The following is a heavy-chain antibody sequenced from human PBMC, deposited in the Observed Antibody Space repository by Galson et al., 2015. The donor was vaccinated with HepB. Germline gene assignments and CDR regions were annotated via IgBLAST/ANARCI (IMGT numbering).Heavy chain of an antibody. V-gene: IGHV1-69*10. Sequence: SVKVSCKASGGTFSSYAISWVRQAPGQGLERMGGIIPILGIANYAQKFQGRVTITAGKSTSTAYMELSSLRSEDTAVYYCARGGSSTLIYMDVWGKGTTVTVSS. D-gene: IGHD6-13*01. CDR3: ARGGSSTLIYMDV. CDR1: GGTFSSYA. CDR2: IIPILGIA. J-gene: IGHJ6*03.